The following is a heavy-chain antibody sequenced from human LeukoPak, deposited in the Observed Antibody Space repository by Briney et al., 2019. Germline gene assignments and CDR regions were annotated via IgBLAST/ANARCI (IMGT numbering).Heavy chain of an antibody. CDR2: ISYDGSNK. Sequence: GGSLRLSCAASGFTFSSYAMHWVRQAPGKGLEWVAVISYDGSNKYYADSVKGRFTISRDNSKNTLYLQMNSLRAEDTAVYYCARLEYSGSYYNLDYWGQGTLVTVSS. CDR1: GFTFSSYA. V-gene: IGHV3-30-3*01. J-gene: IGHJ4*02. D-gene: IGHD1-26*01. CDR3: ARLEYSGSYYNLDY.